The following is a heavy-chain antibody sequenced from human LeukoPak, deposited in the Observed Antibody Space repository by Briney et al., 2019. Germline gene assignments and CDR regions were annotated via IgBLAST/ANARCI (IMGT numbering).Heavy chain of an antibody. CDR3: ARVPGAAYYYGMDV. CDR2: ISAYNGNT. D-gene: IGHD2-15*01. CDR1: GYTLTSYC. V-gene: IGHV1-18*04. Sequence: ASVKVSCKASGYTLTSYCIRCLRPAPGQGLEWMGWISAYNGNTNYPQKLQGRVTMTTDTTTSTAYMGLRSVRSDDTAVYYCARVPGAAYYYGMDVWGKGTTVTVSS. J-gene: IGHJ6*04.